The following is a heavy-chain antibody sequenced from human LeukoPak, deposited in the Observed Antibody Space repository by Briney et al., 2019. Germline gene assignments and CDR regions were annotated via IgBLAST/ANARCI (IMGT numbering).Heavy chain of an antibody. D-gene: IGHD3-10*01. Sequence: PGGSLRLSCAASGLTFSRFSMNWVRQAPGKGPEWVATISSSSTYKYYADSVRDRFTISRDNAKNLLYLQMNSLRAEDTAVYYCARDYGSASYYVGFPVDYSNYYMDVWGKGTTVTISS. CDR1: GLTFSRFS. V-gene: IGHV3-21*01. CDR3: ARDYGSASYYVGFPVDYSNYYMDV. J-gene: IGHJ6*03. CDR2: ISSSSTYK.